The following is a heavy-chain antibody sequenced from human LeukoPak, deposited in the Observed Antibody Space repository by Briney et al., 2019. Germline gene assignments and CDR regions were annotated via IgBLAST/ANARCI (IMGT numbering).Heavy chain of an antibody. CDR1: GFTFSSYA. V-gene: IGHV3-23*01. CDR2: ISGSGGST. CDR3: AKDEEYYDYVWGSYRHNYFDY. J-gene: IGHJ4*02. D-gene: IGHD3-16*02. Sequence: QTGGSLRLSCAASGFTFSSYAMSWVRQAPGKGLEWVSAISGSGGSTYYADSVKGRFTISRDNSKNTPYLQINSLRAEDTAVYYCAKDEEYYDYVWGSYRHNYFDYWGQGTLVTVSS.